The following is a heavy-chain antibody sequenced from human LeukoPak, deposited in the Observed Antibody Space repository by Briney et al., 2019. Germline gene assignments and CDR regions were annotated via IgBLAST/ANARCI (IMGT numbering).Heavy chain of an antibody. CDR3: ARAKRVMTLVTIWIFDF. D-gene: IGHD4-17*01. CDR1: GFTFSSYA. CDR2: INHSGST. V-gene: IGHV4-34*01. J-gene: IGHJ4*02. Sequence: GSLRLSCAASGFTFSSYAMSWVRQAPGKGLEWIGEINHSGSTNYNPSLKSRVTISVDTSKNQFSLKLSSVTAADTAVYYCARAKRVMTLVTIWIFDFWGQGTLVTVSS.